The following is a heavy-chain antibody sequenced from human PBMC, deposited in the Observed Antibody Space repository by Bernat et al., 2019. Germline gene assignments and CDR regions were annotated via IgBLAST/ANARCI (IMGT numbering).Heavy chain of an antibody. CDR2: IYPGDSDT. CDR1: GYSFTSYW. Sequence: EVQLVQSGAEVKKPGESLKISCKGSGYSFTSYWIGWVRQMPGKGLEWMGIIYPGDSDTRYSPAFQGQVTIAADKSISTAYLQWSSLKASDTAMHYCASPTCCSGGSCYFDYWGQGTLVTVSS. CDR3: ASPTCCSGGSCYFDY. J-gene: IGHJ4*02. D-gene: IGHD2-15*01. V-gene: IGHV5-51*01.